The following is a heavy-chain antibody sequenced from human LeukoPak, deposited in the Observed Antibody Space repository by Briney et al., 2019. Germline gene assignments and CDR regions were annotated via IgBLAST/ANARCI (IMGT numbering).Heavy chain of an antibody. CDR2: ITPSGGT. V-gene: IGHV1-2*02. D-gene: IGHD5-24*01. J-gene: IGHJ4*02. Sequence: ASAKVSCKASGYTFTSYAIHWVRQAPGQGLEWMGWITPSGGTNYPQKFQGRVDITWDTSITTAYMDLSRLTSDDTAVHYCARDRYGDGFAHLDYWGQGALVTVSS. CDR1: GYTFTSYA. CDR3: ARDRYGDGFAHLDY.